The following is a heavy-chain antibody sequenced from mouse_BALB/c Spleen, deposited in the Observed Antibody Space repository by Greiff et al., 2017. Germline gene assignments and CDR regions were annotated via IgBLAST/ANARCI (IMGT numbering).Heavy chain of an antibody. CDR1: GFTFSSFG. CDR2: ISSGSSTI. Sequence: EVQVEESGGGLVQPGGSRKLSCAASGFTFSSFGMHWVRQAPEKGLEWVAYISSGSSTIYYADTVKVRFTIARDKPKNTLYLQLTSLRSEDTAMYYCARDEDWFAYWGQGTLVTVSA. V-gene: IGHV5-17*02. J-gene: IGHJ3*01. CDR3: ARDEDWFAY.